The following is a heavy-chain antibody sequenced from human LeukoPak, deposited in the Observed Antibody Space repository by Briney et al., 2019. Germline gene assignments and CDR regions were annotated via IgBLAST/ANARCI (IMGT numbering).Heavy chain of an antibody. J-gene: IGHJ4*02. CDR1: GFTFSSYA. CDR2: ISYDGSNK. D-gene: IGHD6-13*01. CDR3: ARDLSIAAAGTNYFDY. Sequence: GRSLRLSCAASGFTFSSYAMHWVRQAPGKGLEWVAVISYDGSNKYYADSVKGRFTISRDNSKNTLYLQMNSLRAEDTAVYYCARDLSIAAAGTNYFDYWGQGTLVTVSS. V-gene: IGHV3-30-3*01.